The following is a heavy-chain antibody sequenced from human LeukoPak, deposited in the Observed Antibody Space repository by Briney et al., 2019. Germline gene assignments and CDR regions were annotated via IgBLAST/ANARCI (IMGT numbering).Heavy chain of an antibody. CDR1: GFTFSSYG. V-gene: IGHV3-30*18. CDR2: ISYDGSNK. CDR3: AKRLDSSGWSGALNY. Sequence: GGSLRLSCAASGFTFSSYGMHWVRQAPGKGLEWVAVISYDGSNKYYADSVKGRFTISRDNSKNTLYLQMNSLRAEDTAVYYCAKRLDSSGWSGALNYWGQGTLVTVSS. D-gene: IGHD6-19*01. J-gene: IGHJ4*02.